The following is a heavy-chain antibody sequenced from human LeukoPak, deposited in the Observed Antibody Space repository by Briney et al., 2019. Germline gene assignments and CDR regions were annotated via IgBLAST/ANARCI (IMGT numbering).Heavy chain of an antibody. D-gene: IGHD2-15*01. CDR2: IIPFFGTN. J-gene: IGHJ3*02. CDR1: GGTFSSYA. V-gene: IGHV1-69*01. Sequence: SVKVSCKASGGTFSSYANSWVRPAPGQGLEWVGGIIPFFGTNNYAQKCQGRVTINADESTSTAYMELSSLRSEDTAVYSCARATAAYCSGGSCYQGDDAFDIWGQGTMAIVS. CDR3: ARATAAYCSGGSCYQGDDAFDI.